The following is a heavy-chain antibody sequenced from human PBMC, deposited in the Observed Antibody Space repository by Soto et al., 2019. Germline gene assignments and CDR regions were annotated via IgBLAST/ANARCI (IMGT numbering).Heavy chain of an antibody. J-gene: IGHJ4*02. CDR3: ARDAPDGSGPFDY. CDR2: IFGSGDT. CDR1: GFSVSSKY. D-gene: IGHD3-22*01. V-gene: IGHV3-53*02. Sequence: EVQLVETGGGLIQPGGSLRLSCAASGFSVSSKYMSWVGQAPGKGLEWVSVIFGSGDTYYADSVKGRFTISRDNSKNTLYLQMNSLRADDTAVYYCARDAPDGSGPFDYWGQGTLVTVSS.